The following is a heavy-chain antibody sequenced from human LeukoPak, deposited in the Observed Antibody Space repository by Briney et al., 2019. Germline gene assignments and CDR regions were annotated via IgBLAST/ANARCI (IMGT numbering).Heavy chain of an antibody. D-gene: IGHD2-15*01. CDR1: GFTFSSYS. V-gene: IGHV3-21*01. CDR3: ASLGYCSGGSCYFYYYYYMDV. CDR2: ISSSSSYI. Sequence: GGSLRLSCAASGFTFSSYSMNWVRQAPGKGLEWVSSISSSSSYIYYADSVKGRFTISRDNAKNSLYLQMNSLRAEDTAVYYCASLGYCSGGSCYFYYYYYMDVWGKGTTVTVSS. J-gene: IGHJ6*03.